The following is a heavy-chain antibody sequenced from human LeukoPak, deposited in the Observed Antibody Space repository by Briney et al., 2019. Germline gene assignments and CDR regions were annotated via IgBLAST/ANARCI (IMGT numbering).Heavy chain of an antibody. Sequence: ASVKVSCKASGYIFTSYAISWVRQAPGQGLEWMGWITTYNGNTNSAQKLQGRVIMTTDTSTITAFMELRSLTSDDTAMYYCARVVVAGRNHFDYWGQGTLVTVSS. CDR1: GYIFTSYA. J-gene: IGHJ4*02. CDR3: ARVVVAGRNHFDY. D-gene: IGHD2-15*01. CDR2: ITTYNGNT. V-gene: IGHV1-18*01.